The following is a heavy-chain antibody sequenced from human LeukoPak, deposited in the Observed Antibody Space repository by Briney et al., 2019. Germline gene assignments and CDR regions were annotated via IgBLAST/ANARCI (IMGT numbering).Heavy chain of an antibody. D-gene: IGHD4-23*01. CDR1: GGSISSYY. V-gene: IGHV4-59*01. Sequence: SETLSLTCTVSGGSISSYYWSWIRQPPGKGLEWIGYIHYTGNTNYNPSLKSRVTISVLTSKNRFSLKLSSVTAADTAVYYCATLTGGDDAFDIWGQGTMVTVSS. CDR2: IHYTGNT. J-gene: IGHJ3*02. CDR3: ATLTGGDDAFDI.